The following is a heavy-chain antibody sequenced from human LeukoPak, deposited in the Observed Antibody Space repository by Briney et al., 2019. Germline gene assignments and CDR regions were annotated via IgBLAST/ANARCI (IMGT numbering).Heavy chain of an antibody. Sequence: SETLSLTCTVSGDSISSYYWSWMRQSPGKGLEWIGYIYHTEDTKYNPSLKSRVIILLDTSKNQVSLKLTSVTAADTAVYYCARYAADGRNLEYWGQGTLVTVSS. CDR3: ARYAADGRNLEY. D-gene: IGHD6-13*01. CDR1: GDSISSYY. V-gene: IGHV4-59*01. CDR2: IYHTEDT. J-gene: IGHJ4*02.